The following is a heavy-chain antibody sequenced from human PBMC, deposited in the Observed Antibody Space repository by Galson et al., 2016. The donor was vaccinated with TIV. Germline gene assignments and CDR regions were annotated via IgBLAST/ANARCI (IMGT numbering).Heavy chain of an antibody. V-gene: IGHV3-33*01. CDR1: GFTFSNFV. CDR3: ARDVHWYFDL. CDR2: IWYDGGNK. Sequence: SLRLSCAASGFTFSNFVMHWARQAPGKGLEWVAVIWYDGGNKYYGDSVKGRVTISRDNSKNTLYLQMNSLTTEDTAVYFCARDVHWYFDLWGRGTLVTVSS. J-gene: IGHJ2*01.